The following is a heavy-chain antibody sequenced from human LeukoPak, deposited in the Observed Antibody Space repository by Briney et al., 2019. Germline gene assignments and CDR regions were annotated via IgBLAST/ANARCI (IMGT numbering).Heavy chain of an antibody. CDR3: ARDCSGGSCYGAFDI. V-gene: IGHV4-34*01. Sequence: PSETLSLTCAVYGGSFSGYYWSWIRQPPGKGLEWIGEINHSGSTNYNPSLKSRVTISVDTSKNQFSLKLSSATAADTAVYYCARDCSGGSCYGAFDIWGQGTMVTVSS. D-gene: IGHD2-15*01. CDR1: GGSFSGYY. J-gene: IGHJ3*02. CDR2: INHSGST.